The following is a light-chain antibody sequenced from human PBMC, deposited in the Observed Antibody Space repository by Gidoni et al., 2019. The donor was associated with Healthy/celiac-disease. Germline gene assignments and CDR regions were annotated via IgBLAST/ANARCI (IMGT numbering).Light chain of an antibody. V-gene: IGKV1-39*01. CDR1: QSIISY. CDR2: AAS. Sequence: DIQMTQSPSSLSASVGDRVTITCRASQSIISYLNWYQQKPGKAPKLLIYAASSLQSGVPSRFSGSGSGTDFTLTIRSMQPEDFATYYCQQSYSTPRAFGGGTKVEIK. CDR3: QQSYSTPRA. J-gene: IGKJ4*01.